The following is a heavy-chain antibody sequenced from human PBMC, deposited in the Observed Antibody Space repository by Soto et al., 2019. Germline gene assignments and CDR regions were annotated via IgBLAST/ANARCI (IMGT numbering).Heavy chain of an antibody. J-gene: IGHJ4*02. V-gene: IGHV4-39*01. Sequence: PSETLSLTCTVSGGSISSSSYYWGWIRQPPGKGLEWIGSIYYSGSTYYNPSLKSRVTISVDTSKNQSSLKLSSVTAADTAVYYCARGEESFPYFDYWGQGTLVTVSS. CDR3: ARGEESFPYFDY. D-gene: IGHD3-10*01. CDR2: IYYSGST. CDR1: GGSISSSSYY.